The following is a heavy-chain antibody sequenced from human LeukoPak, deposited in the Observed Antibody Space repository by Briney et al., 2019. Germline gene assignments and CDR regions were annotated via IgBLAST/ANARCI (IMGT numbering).Heavy chain of an antibody. CDR2: IYSGGDT. Sequence: GGSLRLSCAASGFTVSNNYMNWVRQAPGKGLEWVSLIYSGGDTHYADSVKGRFTISRDSSKNTLYLQMDSLRAEDTAVYYCARDPPAVRTNTYAWGQGTLVTVSS. CDR3: ARDPPAVRTNTYA. V-gene: IGHV3-66*01. D-gene: IGHD4/OR15-4a*01. CDR1: GFTVSNNY. J-gene: IGHJ5*02.